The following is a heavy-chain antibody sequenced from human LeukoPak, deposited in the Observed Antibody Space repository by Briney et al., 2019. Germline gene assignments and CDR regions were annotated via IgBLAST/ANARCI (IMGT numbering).Heavy chain of an antibody. CDR3: ARVASGVGYNWFDP. CDR2: IYYSGST. CDR1: GGSISSGGYY. V-gene: IGHV4-31*03. J-gene: IGHJ5*02. Sequence: PSETLSLTCTVSGGSISSGGYYWSWIRQHPGKGLEWIGYIYYSGSTYYNPSLKSRLTISVDTSKNQFSLKLSSVTAADTAVYYCARVASGVGYNWFDPWGQGTLVTVSS. D-gene: IGHD2-15*01.